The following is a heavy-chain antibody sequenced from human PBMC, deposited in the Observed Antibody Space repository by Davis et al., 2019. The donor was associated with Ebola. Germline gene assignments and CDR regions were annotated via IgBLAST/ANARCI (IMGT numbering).Heavy chain of an antibody. V-gene: IGHV3-53*05. CDR3: GREGRDYFDSSGRHAYYFYAIDV. Sequence: PGGSLRLSCAASGFTVSSNHMSWVRQAPGKGLEWVSVIYDQSTAYADSVRGRFIISRDRAKNSLYLQMNNLRPEDTALYCGREGRDYFDSSGRHAYYFYAIDVWGQGTTVTVSS. J-gene: IGHJ6*02. D-gene: IGHD3-22*01. CDR1: GFTVSSNH. CDR2: IYDQST.